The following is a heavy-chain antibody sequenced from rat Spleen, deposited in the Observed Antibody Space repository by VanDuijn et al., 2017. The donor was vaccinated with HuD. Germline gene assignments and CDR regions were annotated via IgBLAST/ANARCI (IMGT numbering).Heavy chain of an antibody. Sequence: VQLVESGGGLVQPGRSLKLSCAASGFTFSNYGMAWVRQPPGKGLEWMGVIWGNGNANYNSLLKSRLSISRDTSKSQVYLEMTSLQTEDTATYYCARADISAIYTDGIWGQGVMVTVSS. CDR2: IWGNGNA. CDR1: GFTFSNYG. CDR3: ARADISAIYTDGI. V-gene: IGHV2-13*01. D-gene: IGHD1-2*01. J-gene: IGHJ2*01.